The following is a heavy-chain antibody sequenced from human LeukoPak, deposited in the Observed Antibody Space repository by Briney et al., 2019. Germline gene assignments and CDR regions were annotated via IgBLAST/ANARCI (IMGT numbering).Heavy chain of an antibody. CDR1: GGSFSGYY. CDR3: ARGPSSGWYLSY. D-gene: IGHD6-19*01. V-gene: IGHV4-34*01. CDR2: INHSGST. J-gene: IGHJ4*02. Sequence: SETLSLTCAVYGGSFSGYYWSWIRQPPGKGLEWIGEINHSGSTNYNPSLTSRVTISVETSKNQFSLKLSSVTAADTAVYYCARGPSSGWYLSYWGQGTLVTVCS.